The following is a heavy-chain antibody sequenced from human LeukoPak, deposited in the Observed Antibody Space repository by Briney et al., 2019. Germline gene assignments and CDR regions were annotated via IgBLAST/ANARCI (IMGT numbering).Heavy chain of an antibody. D-gene: IGHD4-17*01. J-gene: IGHJ4*02. CDR3: ARDGDYGDYGGY. CDR2: ISSNGGST. Sequence: GGSLRLSCAASGFTFSSYAMHWVRQAPGKGLEYVSAISSNGGSTYYANSVKGRFTISRDNSKNTLYLQMGSLRAEDMAVYYCARDGDYGDYGGYWGQGTLVTVSS. V-gene: IGHV3-64*01. CDR1: GFTFSSYA.